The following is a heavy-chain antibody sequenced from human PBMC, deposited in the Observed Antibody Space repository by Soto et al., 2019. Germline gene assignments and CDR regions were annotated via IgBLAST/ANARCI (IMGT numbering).Heavy chain of an antibody. D-gene: IGHD1-1*01. Sequence: QVQLQESGPGLVKPSGTLSLTCVVSGLSVNNANWWTWIRQPPEKGLEWVGEIHSSGGSNYNSSLTGRVTMSFDKSKTHFSLNLNSVTAADTAVYFCATRDATPLDPISWGQGIPVTVSS. CDR1: GLSVNNANW. CDR3: ATRDATPLDPIS. V-gene: IGHV4-4*02. J-gene: IGHJ5*02. CDR2: IHSSGGS.